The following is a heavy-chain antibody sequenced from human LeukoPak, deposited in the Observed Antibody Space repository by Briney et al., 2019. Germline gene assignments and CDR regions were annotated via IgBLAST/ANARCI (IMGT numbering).Heavy chain of an antibody. Sequence: ASVKVSCKASGYTFTSYYMHWVRQAPGQGLEWMGVINPSGGSTNYAQKFQGRVTMTEDTSTDTAYMELSSLRSEDTAVYYCATDVGSGYSDAFDIWGQGTMVTASS. D-gene: IGHD3-22*01. CDR2: INPSGGST. V-gene: IGHV1-46*01. CDR3: ATDVGSGYSDAFDI. J-gene: IGHJ3*02. CDR1: GYTFTSYY.